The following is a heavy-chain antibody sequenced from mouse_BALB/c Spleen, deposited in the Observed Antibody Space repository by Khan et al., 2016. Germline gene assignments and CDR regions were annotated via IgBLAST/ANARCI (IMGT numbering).Heavy chain of an antibody. V-gene: IGHV3-2*02. CDR1: GYSITSDYA. CDR2: ISYSGYT. CDR3: AIGRRKAWFAY. J-gene: IGHJ3*01. Sequence: EVQLQESGPGLVKPSQSLSLTCTVTGYSITSDYAWNWIRQFPGNKLEWMGYISYSGYTTYNPSLKRRISITRDTSKNQFFLQLNSVTTEATATYYCAIGRRKAWFAYWGQGTLVTVSA.